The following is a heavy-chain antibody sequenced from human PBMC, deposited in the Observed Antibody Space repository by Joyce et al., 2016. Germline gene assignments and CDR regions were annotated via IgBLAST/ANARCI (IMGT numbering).Heavy chain of an antibody. CDR2: INTEDSDP. V-gene: IGHV5-51*01. D-gene: IGHD3-16*01. CDR1: GYSFTSYW. CDR3: ARSAVRGTLSPFFDY. J-gene: IGHJ4*02. Sequence: EVQLVQSGGEVKKPGESLKISCKGVGYSFTSYWLGWVRQMPGKGLELMGIINTEDSDPRDSPSFQGQVTISVDRSIKTAHLRWGSLRASDTAIYYCARSAVRGTLSPFFDYWGQGSLVTVSS.